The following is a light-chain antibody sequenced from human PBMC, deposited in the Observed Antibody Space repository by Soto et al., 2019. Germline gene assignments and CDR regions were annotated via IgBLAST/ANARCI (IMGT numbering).Light chain of an antibody. J-gene: IGKJ3*01. Sequence: EVVMTQSPATLSVSPGESATLSCRASQSVNDDVAWYQQKPGQAPWLLIYGASTRATDIPARFSGGGSGTEFTLTISSLQSEDFAIYYCQQYNDWPPITFGPGTKVNVK. V-gene: IGKV3D-15*01. CDR2: GAS. CDR3: QQYNDWPPIT. CDR1: QSVNDD.